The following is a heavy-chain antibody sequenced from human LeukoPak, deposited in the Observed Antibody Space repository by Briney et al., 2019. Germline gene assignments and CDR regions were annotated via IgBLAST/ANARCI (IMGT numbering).Heavy chain of an antibody. CDR1: GYTFTSYY. Sequence: ASVKVSCKASGYTFTSYYMHWVRQAPGQGLEWMGWISAYNGNTNYAQKLQGRVTMTTDTSTSTAYMELRSLRSDDTAVYYCARGYTARPADYWGQGTLVTVSS. J-gene: IGHJ4*02. D-gene: IGHD6-6*01. V-gene: IGHV1-18*04. CDR2: ISAYNGNT. CDR3: ARGYTARPADY.